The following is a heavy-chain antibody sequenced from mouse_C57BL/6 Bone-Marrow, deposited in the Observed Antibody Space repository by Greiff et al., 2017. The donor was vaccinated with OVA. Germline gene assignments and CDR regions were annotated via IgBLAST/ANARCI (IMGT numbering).Heavy chain of an antibody. CDR1: GFNIKDDY. D-gene: IGHD2-1*01. Sequence: VQLQQSGAELVRPGASVKLSCTASGFNIKDDYMHWVKQRPEQGLEWIGWIDPENGDTEYASKFQGKATITADTSSNTAYLQLSSLTSEDTAVYYCTFYPGDYFDYWGQGTTLTVSS. CDR3: TFYPGDYFDY. V-gene: IGHV14-4*01. CDR2: IDPENGDT. J-gene: IGHJ2*01.